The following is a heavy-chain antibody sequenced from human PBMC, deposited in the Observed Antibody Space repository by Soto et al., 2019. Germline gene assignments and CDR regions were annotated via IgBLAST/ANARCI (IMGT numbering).Heavy chain of an antibody. D-gene: IGHD3-3*01. V-gene: IGHV3-11*06. CDR2: ISSSSSST. CDR3: ARDRGGGSIFGGHYGMDV. Sequence: GGSLRLSCADSGFIFRDFYMSWIRQVPRKGLEWLSKISSSSSSTDYADSVKGRFTISRDNAKNSLYLQMSSLRAEDTAVYYCARDRGGGSIFGGHYGMDVWGQGTTVTVSS. CDR1: GFIFRDFY. J-gene: IGHJ6*02.